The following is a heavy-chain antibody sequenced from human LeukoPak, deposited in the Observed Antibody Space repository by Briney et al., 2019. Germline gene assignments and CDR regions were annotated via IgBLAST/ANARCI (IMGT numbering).Heavy chain of an antibody. J-gene: IGHJ5*02. V-gene: IGHV4-34*01. CDR3: ARGHGSEDLAAAGRFDP. D-gene: IGHD6-25*01. CDR1: GGSFSGYY. Sequence: SETLSLTCAVYGGSFSGYYWSWIRQPPGKGLEWIGEINHSGRTTSNPSLKSRVTISVDTSKNQFSLKLSSVTAADTAVYYCARGHGSEDLAAAGRFDPWGQGTLVTVSS. CDR2: INHSGRT.